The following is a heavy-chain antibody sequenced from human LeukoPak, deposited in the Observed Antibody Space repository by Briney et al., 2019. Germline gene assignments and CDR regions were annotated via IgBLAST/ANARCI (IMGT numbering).Heavy chain of an antibody. J-gene: IGHJ4*02. CDR3: ARVGLNLWFGELLSAGLFDY. Sequence: SETLSLTCTVFGGSISSGDYYWSWIRQPPGKGLEWIGYIYYSGSTYYNPSLKSRVTISVDTSKNQFSLTLSSVTAADTAVYYCARVGLNLWFGELLSAGLFDYWGQGTLVTVSS. CDR1: GGSISSGDYY. D-gene: IGHD3-10*01. CDR2: IYYSGST. V-gene: IGHV4-30-4*01.